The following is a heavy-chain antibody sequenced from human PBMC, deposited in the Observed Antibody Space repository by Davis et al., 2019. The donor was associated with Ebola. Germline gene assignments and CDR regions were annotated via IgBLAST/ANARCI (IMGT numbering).Heavy chain of an antibody. V-gene: IGHV1-8*01. CDR2: MNPNSGNT. D-gene: IGHD1-26*01. CDR3: ARGFTTDYYYYGMDV. CDR1: GYTFTSYD. J-gene: IGHJ6*02. Sequence: AASVKVSCKASGYTFTSYDINWVRQATGQGLEWMGWMNPNSGNTGYAQNFQGRVTMTRNTSISTAYMELSSLRSEDTAVYYCARGFTTDYYYYGMDVWGQGTTVTVSS.